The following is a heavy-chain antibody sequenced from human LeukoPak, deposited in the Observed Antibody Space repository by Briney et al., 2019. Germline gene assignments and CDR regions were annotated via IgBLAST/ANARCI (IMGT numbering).Heavy chain of an antibody. CDR2: VNPGDSDT. D-gene: IGHD3-10*01. CDR3: ARDGSGSYYTPSWFDP. Sequence: GESLKISCKGSGYSFTNYWIGWVRQLPGKGLEWMGIVNPGDSDTRYSPSFQGQVTISADKSISTAYLQWSSLRASDTAMYYCARDGSGSYYTPSWFDPWGQGTLVTVSS. CDR1: GYSFTNYW. J-gene: IGHJ5*02. V-gene: IGHV5-51*01.